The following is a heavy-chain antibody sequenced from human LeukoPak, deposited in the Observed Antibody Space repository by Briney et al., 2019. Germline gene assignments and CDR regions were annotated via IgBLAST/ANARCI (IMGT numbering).Heavy chain of an antibody. D-gene: IGHD6-13*01. CDR2: IRTSATII. V-gene: IGHV3-48*03. J-gene: IGHJ4*02. CDR3: ARDGDSSSYYGDFDY. CDR1: GFTFSNYD. Sequence: GGSLRLSCEVSGFTFSNYDMNWVRQAPRKGLEWISYIRTSATIIYYANSVRDRFTVSRDNAKNLLYLQMSSLRVEDTAVYYCARDGDSSSYYGDFDYWGQGTLVTVSS.